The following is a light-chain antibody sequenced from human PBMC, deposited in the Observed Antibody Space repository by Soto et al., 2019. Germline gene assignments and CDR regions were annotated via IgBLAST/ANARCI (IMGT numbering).Light chain of an antibody. V-gene: IGKV3-11*01. J-gene: IGKJ5*01. CDR2: DAS. Sequence: EIVLTQSPATLSLSPGERATISCRASQSVSSYLAWYQQKPGQAPRLLIYDASNRATGIPARFSGSGSGTDFTLTISSLEPEDFAVYYCQPRSNWPPITFGQGTRLEIK. CDR1: QSVSSY. CDR3: QPRSNWPPIT.